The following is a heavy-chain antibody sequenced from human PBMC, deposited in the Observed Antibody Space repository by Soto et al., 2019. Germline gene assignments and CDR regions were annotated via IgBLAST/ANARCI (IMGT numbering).Heavy chain of an antibody. D-gene: IGHD6-13*01. CDR3: ARGPYSRRLLYYGMDV. V-gene: IGHV1-69*01. Sequence: QVQLVQSGAEVKKPGSSVKVSCKASGGTLSSYAISWVRQAPGQGLEWMGGIIPIFGTANYAQKFQGRVTITADESTSTAYMELSSLRSEDTAVYYCARGPYSRRLLYYGMDVWGQGTTVTVSS. CDR1: GGTLSSYA. CDR2: IIPIFGTA. J-gene: IGHJ6*02.